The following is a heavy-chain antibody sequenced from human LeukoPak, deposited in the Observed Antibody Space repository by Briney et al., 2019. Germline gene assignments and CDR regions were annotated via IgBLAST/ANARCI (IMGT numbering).Heavy chain of an antibody. V-gene: IGHV4-39*07. CDR2: IYYSGST. D-gene: IGHD6-19*01. CDR3: AREGGIAVAGTGYYFDY. CDR1: GGSISSSSYY. J-gene: IGHJ4*02. Sequence: PSETLSLTCTVSGGSISSSSYYWGWIRQPPGKGLEWIGSIYYSGSTYYNPSLKSRVTISVDTSKNQFSLKLSSVTAADTAVYYCAREGGIAVAGTGYYFDYWGQGTLVTVSS.